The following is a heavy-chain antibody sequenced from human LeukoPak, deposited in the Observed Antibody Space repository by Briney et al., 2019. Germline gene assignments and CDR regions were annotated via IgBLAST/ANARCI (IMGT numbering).Heavy chain of an antibody. CDR2: VYPADSDT. V-gene: IGHV5-51*01. CDR3: ARPGDMDLDGHLPH. J-gene: IGHJ1*01. CDR1: AYSFISYY. Sequence: AESLMISCKASAYSFISYYSVRLRQMPPQDLQWVGTVYPADSDTTYNPSFQSQVTISVDKSIKTAYLQRSNMKASDTALYYCARPGDMDLDGHLPHWGQGTLVTISS. D-gene: IGHD7-27*01.